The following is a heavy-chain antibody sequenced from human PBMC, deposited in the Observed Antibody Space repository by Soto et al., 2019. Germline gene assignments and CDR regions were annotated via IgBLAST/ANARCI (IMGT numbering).Heavy chain of an antibody. CDR3: ARGLDTYFYNSAMDV. D-gene: IGHD3-10*01. CDR1: GGTFNNHA. V-gene: IGHV1-69*12. Sequence: QVQLVQSGTEMKRPGSSVKVSCKASGGTFNNHAISWVRQVPGQGIESMGVIILLFDTAIYAENFEGRVTSTADESTRRVYIELSDLTSADTAVYYCARGLDTYFYNSAMDVWGQGTTVTVSS. CDR2: IILLFDTA. J-gene: IGHJ6*02.